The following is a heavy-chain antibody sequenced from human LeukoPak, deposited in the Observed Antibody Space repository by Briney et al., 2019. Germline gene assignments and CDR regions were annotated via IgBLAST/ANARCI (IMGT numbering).Heavy chain of an antibody. CDR3: ATATPYSGTGSHYLDY. Sequence: GGSLRLSCAASGFTFSSKDMTWVRQAPGKGLEWVSALSRSAAHIYYADSVKGRFTISRDNSKNTLYLQLTSLRAEDTAVYYCATATPYSGTGSHYLDYWGQGALVTVSS. D-gene: IGHD6-25*01. J-gene: IGHJ4*02. V-gene: IGHV3-23*01. CDR2: LSRSAAHI. CDR1: GFTFSSKD.